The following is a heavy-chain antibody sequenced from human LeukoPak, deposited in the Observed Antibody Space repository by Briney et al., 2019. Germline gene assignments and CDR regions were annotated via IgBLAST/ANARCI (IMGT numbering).Heavy chain of an antibody. D-gene: IGHD2-15*01. J-gene: IGHJ4*02. Sequence: PGGSLRLSCAASGFTFSSYAMSWVRQAPGQGVVWVSRINNDGSSTTYADSVKGRFTISRDNTKNMLYLEMKSLRVEDTAVYYCASTISCLLWGQGTLVTVSS. CDR1: GFTFSSYA. CDR3: ASTISCLL. V-gene: IGHV3-74*01. CDR2: INNDGSST.